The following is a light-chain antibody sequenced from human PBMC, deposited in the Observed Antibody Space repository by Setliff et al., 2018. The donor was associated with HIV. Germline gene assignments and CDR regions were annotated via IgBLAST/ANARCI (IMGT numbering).Light chain of an antibody. V-gene: IGLV2-8*01. Sequence: QSVLTQPPSASGSPGQSVTISCTGTSSDVGDYNYVSWYQQRPGKAPKLMIYEVNKRPSGVPDRFSGSKSANSASLTVSGLQAEDEAHYYCSSYAGSNNFDVVFGGGTKVTVL. J-gene: IGLJ2*01. CDR3: SSYAGSNNFDVV. CDR2: EVN. CDR1: SSDVGDYNY.